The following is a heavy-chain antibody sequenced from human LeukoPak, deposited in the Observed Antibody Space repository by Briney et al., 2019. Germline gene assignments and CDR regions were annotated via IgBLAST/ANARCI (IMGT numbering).Heavy chain of an antibody. CDR2: IYSGGST. CDR1: GFTVSSNY. V-gene: IGHV3-66*01. D-gene: IGHD2-15*01. Sequence: GGSLRLSCAASGFTVSSNYMSWVRQAPGKGLEWVSVIYSGGSTYYADSVKGKFTISRDNSKNTLYLQMNSLRAEDTAVYYCARDSRRILPSDWGQGTLVTVSS. CDR3: ARDSRRILPSD. J-gene: IGHJ4*02.